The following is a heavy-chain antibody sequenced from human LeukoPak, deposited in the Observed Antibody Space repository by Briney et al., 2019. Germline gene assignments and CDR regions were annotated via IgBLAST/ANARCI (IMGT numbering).Heavy chain of an antibody. CDR3: ARGADPNYYDSSGYLDY. CDR1: GGTFSSYA. CDR2: IIPIFGTA. D-gene: IGHD3-22*01. Sequence: ASVTVSCKASGGTFSSYAISWVRQAPGQGLEWMGGIIPIFGTANYAQKFQGRVTITTDESTSTAYMELSSLRSEDTAVYYCARGADPNYYDSSGYLDYWGQGTLVTVSS. V-gene: IGHV1-69*05. J-gene: IGHJ4*02.